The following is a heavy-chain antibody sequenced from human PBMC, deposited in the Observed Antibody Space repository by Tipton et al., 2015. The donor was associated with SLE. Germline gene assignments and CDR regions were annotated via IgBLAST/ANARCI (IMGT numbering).Heavy chain of an antibody. D-gene: IGHD2-2*01. CDR3: ARSTDQNWFDP. CDR2: LYYSGST. V-gene: IGHV4-31*03. J-gene: IGHJ5*02. CDR1: GVSISSGGHY. Sequence: TLSLTCTVSGVSISSGGHYWSWLRQLPGKGLEWIGYLYYSGSTEYNPSLKSRVTISIDTSKNQFSLKLNSVTAADTAVYYCARSTDQNWFDPWGQGTLVTVSS.